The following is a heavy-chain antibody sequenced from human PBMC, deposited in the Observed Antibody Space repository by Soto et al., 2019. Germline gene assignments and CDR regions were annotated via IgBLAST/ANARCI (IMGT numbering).Heavy chain of an antibody. CDR3: ARWSYLDY. CDR1: GFSFCSYA. Sequence: PGGSLRLFCAASGFSFCSYALSWVRQAPGKGLEWVSTISGSDGKTFYADSVKGRFSISRDTSQSTLYLQMNSLRADDTAMYYCARWSYLDYWGQGTRVTVSS. CDR2: ISGSDGKT. D-gene: IGHD3-3*01. V-gene: IGHV3-23*01. J-gene: IGHJ4*02.